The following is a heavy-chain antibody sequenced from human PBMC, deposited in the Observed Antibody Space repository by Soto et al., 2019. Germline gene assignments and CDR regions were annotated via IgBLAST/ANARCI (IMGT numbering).Heavy chain of an antibody. Sequence: GGSLRLSCAASGFTFSSCAMHWVRQAPGKGLEWVALISYDGSNKYYADSVKGRFTISRDNSKNTLYLQMNSLRAEDTAVYYCARGRTQPVRIYWFDPWGQGTLVTVSS. V-gene: IGHV3-30-3*01. CDR3: ARGRTQPVRIYWFDP. CDR1: GFTFSSCA. J-gene: IGHJ5*02. CDR2: ISYDGSNK.